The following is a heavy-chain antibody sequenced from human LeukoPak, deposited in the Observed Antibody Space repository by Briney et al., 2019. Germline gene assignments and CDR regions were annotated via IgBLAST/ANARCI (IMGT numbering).Heavy chain of an antibody. D-gene: IGHD2-2*02. CDR2: INHSGST. CDR1: GGSFSGYY. J-gene: IGHJ4*02. CDR3: ARGMVDIVVVPAAIVTSGVFDY. Sequence: PSETLSLTCAVYGGSFSGYYWSWIRQPPGKGLEWIGEINHSGSTNYNPSLKSRVTISVDTSQNQFSLKLSSVTAADTAVYYCARGMVDIVVVPAAIVTSGVFDYWGQGTLVTVSS. V-gene: IGHV4-34*01.